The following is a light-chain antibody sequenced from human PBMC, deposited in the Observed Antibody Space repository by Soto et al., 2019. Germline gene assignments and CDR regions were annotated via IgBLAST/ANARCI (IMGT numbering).Light chain of an antibody. J-gene: IGKJ4*01. CDR1: QGVRGN. CDR3: QQLNDYPLT. CDR2: AAS. V-gene: IGKV1-9*01. Sequence: DIQLTQSPSFLSASVGDRITITCRASQGVRGNLAWYQQKPGKAPKFLISAASSLQSGVPSRFSGSGSGTEFTLTISCLQPEDFATYYCQQLNDYPLTFGGGTKVEIK.